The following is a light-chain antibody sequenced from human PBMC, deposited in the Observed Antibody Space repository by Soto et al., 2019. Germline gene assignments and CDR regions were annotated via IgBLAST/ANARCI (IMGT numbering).Light chain of an antibody. CDR1: QSVGST. CDR3: QSFNRWPLS. Sequence: VLTQSPAALSLSAGESVTLSCWASQSVGSTLNWYQQRTGQAPRLLIYDKSIRTTGIPDRLSGSGSGTEFTLTIARLQSEDFGVYYCQSFNRWPLSFGGGTKVDI. CDR2: DKS. V-gene: IGKV3-15*01. J-gene: IGKJ4*01.